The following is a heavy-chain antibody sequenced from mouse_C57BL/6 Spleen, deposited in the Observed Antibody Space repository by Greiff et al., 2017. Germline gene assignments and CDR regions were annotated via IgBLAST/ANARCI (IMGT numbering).Heavy chain of an antibody. Sequence: QVQLQQPGAELVRPGTSVKLSCKASGYTFTSYWMHWVKQRPGQGLEWIGVIDPSDSYTNYNQKFKGKATLTVDTSSSTAYMQLSSLTSEDSAVYYCARSRGYGSSHHWYFDVWGTGTTVTVSS. D-gene: IGHD1-1*01. CDR1: GYTFTSYW. V-gene: IGHV1-59*01. CDR2: IDPSDSYT. J-gene: IGHJ1*03. CDR3: ARSRGYGSSHHWYFDV.